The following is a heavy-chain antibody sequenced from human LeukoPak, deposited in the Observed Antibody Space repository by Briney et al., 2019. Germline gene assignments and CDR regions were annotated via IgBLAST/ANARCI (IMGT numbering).Heavy chain of an antibody. J-gene: IGHJ2*01. CDR2: ISSPGSTI. Sequence: GGSLRLSCAASGFTFSDYYMSWIRQAPGKGLGWVSYISSPGSTIYYADSVKGRFTISRDNAKNSLYLQMNSLRAEDTAVYYCATTVTRRRLEWYIDLWGRGTLVTVSS. CDR1: GFTFSDYY. CDR3: ATTVTRRRLEWYIDL. D-gene: IGHD4-17*01. V-gene: IGHV3-11*04.